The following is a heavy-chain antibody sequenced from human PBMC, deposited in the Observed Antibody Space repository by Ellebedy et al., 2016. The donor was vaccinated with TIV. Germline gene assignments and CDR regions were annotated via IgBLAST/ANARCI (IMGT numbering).Heavy chain of an antibody. V-gene: IGHV3-30-3*01. CDR2: ISYDGSNK. CDR1: GFIFSSYA. J-gene: IGHJ4*02. CDR3: AKVDPRYGVAPFDS. Sequence: GGSLRLXXAASGFIFSSYAMHWVRQAPGKGLEWVAVISYDGSNKYYADSVKGRFTISRDNSKNTLNLQMNSLRAEDSAVYYCAKVDPRYGVAPFDSWGQGTLVIVSS. D-gene: IGHD3-3*01.